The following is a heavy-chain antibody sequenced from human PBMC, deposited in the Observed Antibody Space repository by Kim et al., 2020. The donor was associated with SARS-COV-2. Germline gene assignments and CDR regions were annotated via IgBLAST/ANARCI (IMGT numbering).Heavy chain of an antibody. CDR3: ARAALGSSSWYWFDP. Sequence: GGSLRLSCAASGFTFSDYYMSWIRQAPGKGLEWLSYISSVTNYTNYADSVEGRFTISRDNAKNSLFLQMNSLRAEDTAVYYCARAALGSSSWYWFDPWG. D-gene: IGHD6-13*01. J-gene: IGHJ5*02. CDR1: GFTFSDYY. CDR2: ISSVTNYT. V-gene: IGHV3-11*05.